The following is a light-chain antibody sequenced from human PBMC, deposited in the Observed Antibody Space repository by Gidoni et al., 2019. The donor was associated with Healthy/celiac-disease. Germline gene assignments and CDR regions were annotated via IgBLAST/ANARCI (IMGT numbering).Light chain of an antibody. CDR2: DAS. J-gene: IGKJ4*01. CDR3: QQRSNWLT. CDR1: QSVSSY. Sequence: IVLTQSPATLSLSPGERATLSCRASQSVSSYLAWYQQKPGQAPRLLIYDASNRATGIPARFSGSGSGTDFTLTISSLEPEDFAVYYCQQRSNWLTFXGXTKVEIK. V-gene: IGKV3-11*01.